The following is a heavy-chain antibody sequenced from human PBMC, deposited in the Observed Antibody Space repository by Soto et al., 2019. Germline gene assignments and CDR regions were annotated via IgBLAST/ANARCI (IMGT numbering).Heavy chain of an antibody. J-gene: IGHJ5*02. D-gene: IGHD3-3*01. Sequence: GGSLRLSCAASGFTFSSYSMNWVRQAPGKGLEWVSYISSSSSTIYYADSLKGRFTISRDNAKISLYLQMNSLRAEDTAMFYCARGDFRYDFWSGYQTEPNWFDPWGQGTLVTVSS. V-gene: IGHV3-48*01. CDR3: ARGDFRYDFWSGYQTEPNWFDP. CDR1: GFTFSSYS. CDR2: ISSSSSTI.